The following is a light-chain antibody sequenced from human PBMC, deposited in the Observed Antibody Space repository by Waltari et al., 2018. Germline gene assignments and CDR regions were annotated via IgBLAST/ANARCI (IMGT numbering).Light chain of an antibody. J-gene: IGKJ5*01. Sequence: DIQMTQSTSSLSASVGDRVTITCRASQSIGSYLNWYKQKPGKAPKILIYAASRAQSGVSSRFSGSGSGTDFTLTINSLQTEDVAVYYCQQHYSEPITFGQGTRLEI. CDR1: QSIGSY. V-gene: IGKV1-39*01. CDR3: QQHYSEPIT. CDR2: AAS.